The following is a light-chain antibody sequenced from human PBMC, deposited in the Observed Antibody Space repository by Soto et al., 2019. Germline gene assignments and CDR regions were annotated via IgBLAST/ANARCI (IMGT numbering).Light chain of an antibody. CDR2: AAS. Sequence: IRMTQSPSSFSASTGDRVTITCRASEGISSYLAWYQQRPGKAPKLLIYAASALQSGVPSRFSGSGSGTDFTLTISCLQSEDFATYFCQQYYSYPLTFGGGTKVEIK. J-gene: IGKJ4*01. CDR1: EGISSY. V-gene: IGKV1-8*01. CDR3: QQYYSYPLT.